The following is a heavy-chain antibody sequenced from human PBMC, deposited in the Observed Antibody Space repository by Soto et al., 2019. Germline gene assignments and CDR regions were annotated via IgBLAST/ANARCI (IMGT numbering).Heavy chain of an antibody. CDR1: GGTISSYV. V-gene: IGHV1-69*01. CDR2: LIPIFGTA. D-gene: IGHD3-10*01. Sequence: HVQLVQSGSEVKKPGSSVKVSCKASGGTISSYVLSWVRQAPGQGLEWMGGLIPIFGTADYAQNFQGRVTICADESTSTASMGLSRLRSEDTAVYYCARARDRTGPFGDWFDPWGQGTLVTVSA. J-gene: IGHJ5*02. CDR3: ARARDRTGPFGDWFDP.